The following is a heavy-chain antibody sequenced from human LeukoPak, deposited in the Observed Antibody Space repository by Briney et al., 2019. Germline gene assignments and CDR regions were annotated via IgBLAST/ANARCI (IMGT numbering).Heavy chain of an antibody. J-gene: IGHJ6*03. Sequence: SVKVSCKASGGTFSSYAISWVRQAPGQGLEWMGGIIPIFGTANYAQKFQGRVTITADEFTTTVYMELSSLRSEDTAVYYCARGIRYYDILTGHVKGHDNSYYYYMDVWGQGTAVTISS. V-gene: IGHV1-69*13. CDR1: GGTFSSYA. CDR3: ARGIRYYDILTGHVKGHDNSYYYYMDV. D-gene: IGHD3-9*01. CDR2: IIPIFGTA.